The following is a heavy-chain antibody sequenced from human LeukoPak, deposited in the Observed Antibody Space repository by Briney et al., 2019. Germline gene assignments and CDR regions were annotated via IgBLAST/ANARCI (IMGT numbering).Heavy chain of an antibody. D-gene: IGHD6-13*01. CDR1: GGSTSTFY. J-gene: IGHJ4*02. CDR2: IYYSGST. V-gene: IGHV4-59*01. Sequence: ASETLSLTCTVSGGSTSTFYWSWIRQPAGKGLEWIGYIYYSGSTNYNPSLKSRVTISVDTSKNQFSLKLSSVTAADTAVYYCASGTGYSSSWGGYFDYWGQGTLVTVSS. CDR3: ASGTGYSSSWGGYFDY.